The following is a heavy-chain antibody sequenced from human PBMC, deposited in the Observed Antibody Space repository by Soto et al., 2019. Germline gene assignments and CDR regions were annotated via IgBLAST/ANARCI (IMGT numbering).Heavy chain of an antibody. Sequence: GGSLRLSCAASGFPFYNYAMNWVRQAPGKGLEWVSVISASGGSAYYADSVQGRFTISRDNSKNTLYLQMNSLRAEDTAIYYCAKDAVYNDGLWLMDHWGQGTQVTVSS. D-gene: IGHD2-21*01. V-gene: IGHV3-23*01. J-gene: IGHJ4*02. CDR1: GFPFYNYA. CDR2: ISASGGSA. CDR3: AKDAVYNDGLWLMDH.